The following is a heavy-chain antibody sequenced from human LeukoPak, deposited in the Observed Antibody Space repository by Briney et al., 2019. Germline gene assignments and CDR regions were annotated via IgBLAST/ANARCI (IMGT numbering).Heavy chain of an antibody. CDR2: IQHDGSDY. J-gene: IGHJ4*02. CDR1: GFTYNDYN. Sequence: PGGSLRLSCAAYGFTYNDYNMHWVRQAPGKGLEWVAFIQHDGSDYLYVDSVKGRFTISRDKSKNTLYLQMNSLRAEDTAVYYCAKDRLVPGSVLDYWGQGTLVTVSS. V-gene: IGHV3-30*02. D-gene: IGHD6-19*01. CDR3: AKDRLVPGSVLDY.